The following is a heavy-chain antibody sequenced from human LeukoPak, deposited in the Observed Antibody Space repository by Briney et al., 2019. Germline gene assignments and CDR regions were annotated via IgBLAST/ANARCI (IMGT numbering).Heavy chain of an antibody. CDR1: GGSFSGYY. CDR2: INHSGST. V-gene: IGHV4-34*01. Sequence: PSETLSLTCAVYGGSFSGYYWSWIRQPPGKGLEWIGEINHSGSTNYNPSLKSRVTMSVDTSKNQFSLKLSSVTAADTAVYYCARVVLRFLESDAFDIWGQGTMVTVSS. J-gene: IGHJ3*02. D-gene: IGHD3-3*01. CDR3: ARVVLRFLESDAFDI.